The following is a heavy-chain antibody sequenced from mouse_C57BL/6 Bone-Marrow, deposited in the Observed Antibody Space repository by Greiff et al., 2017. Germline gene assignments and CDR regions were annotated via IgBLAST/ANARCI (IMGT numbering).Heavy chain of an antibody. V-gene: IGHV1-9*01. CDR1: GYTFTGYW. D-gene: IGHD1-1*01. CDR3: ARTTVVLYYFDY. Sequence: VQLMESGAELMKPGASVKLSCKATGYTFTGYWIEWVKQRPGHGLEWIGEILPGSGSTNDNEKFKGKATFTADTSSNTAYMQLSSLTTEASAIYYCARTTVVLYYFDYWGQGTTLTVSS. J-gene: IGHJ2*01. CDR2: ILPGSGST.